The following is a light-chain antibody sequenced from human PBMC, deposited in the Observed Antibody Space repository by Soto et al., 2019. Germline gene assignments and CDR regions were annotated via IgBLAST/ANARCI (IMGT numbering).Light chain of an antibody. CDR3: MRSVQPPIT. CDR1: QSLLHSDGKTY. CDR2: EVS. J-gene: IGKJ5*01. V-gene: IGKV2D-29*01. Sequence: DIVLTQTPLFLSVTPGQPASISCRSTQSLLHSDGKTYFYWFLQKAGQPPQLLIYEVSNRFSGVSDRLSGSGSGTDFTLKISRVEADDVGIYYCMRSVQPPITFGQGTRLEIK.